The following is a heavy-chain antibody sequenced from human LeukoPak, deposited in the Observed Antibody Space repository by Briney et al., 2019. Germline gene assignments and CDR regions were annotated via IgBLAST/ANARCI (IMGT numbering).Heavy chain of an antibody. CDR1: GFTFSDYF. Sequence: LRLSCAASGFTFSDYFMSWIRQTPGRGLEWVGEIHYTGATSYNPSLKSRATISTDTSKNQFSLRLSSVTAADTAVYYCARGNILTGYCFDFWGQGALVTVSS. CDR2: IHYTGAT. V-gene: IGHV4-34*01. D-gene: IGHD3-9*01. CDR3: ARGNILTGYCFDF. J-gene: IGHJ4*02.